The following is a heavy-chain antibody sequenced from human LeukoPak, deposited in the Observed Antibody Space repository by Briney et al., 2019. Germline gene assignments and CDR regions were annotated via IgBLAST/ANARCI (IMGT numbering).Heavy chain of an antibody. CDR3: VRVLFSNSGY. CDR2: INSDGSST. Sequence: GGSLRLSCAASGFTFSTHWMHWVRQAPGKGLVWVSRINSDGSSTNYADFVKGRFTISRDNAKNTLYLQMNSLRAEDTAVYYCVRVLFSNSGYWGQGTLVTVSS. D-gene: IGHD3-10*01. V-gene: IGHV3-74*01. CDR1: GFTFSTHW. J-gene: IGHJ4*02.